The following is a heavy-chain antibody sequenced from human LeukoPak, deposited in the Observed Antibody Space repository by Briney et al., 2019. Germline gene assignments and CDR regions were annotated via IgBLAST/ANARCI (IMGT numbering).Heavy chain of an antibody. CDR3: ARGPPNWGYVY. CDR2: MSPNSGDT. D-gene: IGHD7-27*01. J-gene: IGHJ4*02. CDR1: GYTFTSYD. V-gene: IGHV1-8*01. Sequence: ASVKVSCKASGYTFTSYDFNWVRQAAGQRPEWMGWMSPNSGDTGYAQKFQDRVTMTRNTSISTAYMELSSLRSDDTAVYYCARGPPNWGYVYWGPGTLVTVSS.